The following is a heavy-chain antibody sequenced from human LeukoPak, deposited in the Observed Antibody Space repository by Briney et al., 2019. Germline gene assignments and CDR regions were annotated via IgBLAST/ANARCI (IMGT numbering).Heavy chain of an antibody. CDR3: ARRGGYYSSAQDDY. CDR1: GGSISSGGYY. Sequence: SETLSLTCTVSGGSISSGGYYWSWIRQPPGKGLEWIGYIYHSGSTYYNPSLKSRVTISVDRSKNQFSLKLSSVTAADTAVYYCARRGGYYSSAQDDYWGQGTLVTVSS. V-gene: IGHV4-30-2*01. D-gene: IGHD6-19*01. J-gene: IGHJ4*02. CDR2: IYHSGST.